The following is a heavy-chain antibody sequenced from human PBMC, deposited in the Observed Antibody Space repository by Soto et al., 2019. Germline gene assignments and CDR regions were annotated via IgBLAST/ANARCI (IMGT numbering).Heavy chain of an antibody. J-gene: IGHJ6*03. Sequence: ASVKVSCKASGYTFTSYGISWVRQAPGQGLEWMGWISAYNGNTNYAQKLQGRVTMTTDTSTSTAYMELRSLRSDDTAVYYCARVYDILTGLKNPADYYYYMDVWGKGTTVTVSS. D-gene: IGHD3-9*01. CDR1: GYTFTSYG. V-gene: IGHV1-18*01. CDR3: ARVYDILTGLKNPADYYYYMDV. CDR2: ISAYNGNT.